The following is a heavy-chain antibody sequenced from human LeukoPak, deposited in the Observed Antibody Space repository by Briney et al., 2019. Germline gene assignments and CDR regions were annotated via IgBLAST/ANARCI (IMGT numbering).Heavy chain of an antibody. V-gene: IGHV4-34*01. CDR2: INHSGST. D-gene: IGHD1-26*01. J-gene: IGHJ4*02. CDR3: ARVVGSVDNYFDY. CDR1: GGSFSGYY. Sequence: PSETLSLTCAVYGGSFSGYYWSWIRQPPGKGLEWIGEINHSGSTNYNPSLKSRVTMSVDTSKNQFSLKLSSVTAADTAVYYCARVVGSVDNYFDYWGQGTLVTVSS.